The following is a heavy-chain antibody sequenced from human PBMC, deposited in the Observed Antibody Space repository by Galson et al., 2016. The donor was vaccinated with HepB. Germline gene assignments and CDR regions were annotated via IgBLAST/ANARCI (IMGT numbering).Heavy chain of an antibody. D-gene: IGHD3-16*02. CDR3: ERREPPRFGGLIAPFDH. Sequence: SETLSLTCSVSGASIASRSYSWGWIRQPPGKGLEWIGSLSYTGSTYYNPSLKSRVTISVATSKNQFSLRLTSVTAADTAVYYCERREPPRFGGLIAPFDHWGQGTLVTVSS. J-gene: IGHJ4*02. V-gene: IGHV4-39*01. CDR1: GASIASRSYS. CDR2: LSYTGST.